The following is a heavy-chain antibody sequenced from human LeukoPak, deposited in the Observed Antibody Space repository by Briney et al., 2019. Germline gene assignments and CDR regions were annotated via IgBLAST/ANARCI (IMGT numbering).Heavy chain of an antibody. CDR1: GGSISSGGYY. Sequence: SQTLSLTCTVSGGSISSGGYYWSWIRQHPGKGLEWIGYIYYSGSTYYNPSLKSRVTISVDTSKNQFSLKLSSVTAADTAVYYCARGGYYDSSGYYPFDYWGQGTLVTVSS. J-gene: IGHJ4*02. V-gene: IGHV4-31*03. CDR2: IYYSGST. D-gene: IGHD3-22*01. CDR3: ARGGYYDSSGYYPFDY.